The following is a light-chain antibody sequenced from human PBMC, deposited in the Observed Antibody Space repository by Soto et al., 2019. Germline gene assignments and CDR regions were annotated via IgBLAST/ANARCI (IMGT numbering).Light chain of an antibody. J-gene: IGLJ1*01. CDR2: DVS. CDR1: SSDVGGYNY. V-gene: IGLV2-14*01. Sequence: QSVLTQPASVSGSPGQSITISCTGTSSDVGGYNYVSWYQQHPGKAPKLMIYDVSNRPSGVSNRFSGSKSGNTASLTISGLQAEDEADYYCSSYTSSGTPHVFGTGTKVTV. CDR3: SSYTSSGTPHV.